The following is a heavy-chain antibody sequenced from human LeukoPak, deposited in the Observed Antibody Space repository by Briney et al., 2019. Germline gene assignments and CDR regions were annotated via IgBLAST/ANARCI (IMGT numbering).Heavy chain of an antibody. CDR2: IYYSGSI. D-gene: IGHD3-22*01. CDR1: GAPISSYY. V-gene: IGHV4-59*01. CDR3: ARENPSGYYNRPIDY. J-gene: IGHJ4*02. Sequence: SETLSLTCNVSGAPISSYYWSWIRQPPGKGLEWIGDIYYSGSIKYNPSLKSRVTMSVDTSKNQFSLKLSSVTAADTAIYYCARENPSGYYNRPIDYWGQGTLVTVSS.